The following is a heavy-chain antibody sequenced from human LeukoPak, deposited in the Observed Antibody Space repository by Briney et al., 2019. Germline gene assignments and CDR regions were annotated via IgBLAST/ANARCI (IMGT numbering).Heavy chain of an antibody. CDR1: GGSISSYY. Sequence: SETLSLTCTVSGGSISSYYWSWIRQPPGKGLEWIGEINHSGSTNYNPSLKSRVTISVDTSKNQFSLKLSSVTAADTAVYYCARGSDSSSWYLWGQGTLVTVSS. V-gene: IGHV4-34*01. CDR2: INHSGST. J-gene: IGHJ4*02. CDR3: ARGSDSSSWYL. D-gene: IGHD6-13*01.